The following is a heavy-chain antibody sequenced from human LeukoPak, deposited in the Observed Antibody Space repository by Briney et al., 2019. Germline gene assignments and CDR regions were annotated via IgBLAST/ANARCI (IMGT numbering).Heavy chain of an antibody. Sequence: EASVKVSCKASGGTFSSYAVSWVRQAPGQGLEWMGGIIPIFGTANYAQKFQGRVTITADKSTSTAYMELSSLRSEDTAVYHCAIDVGSGSYDWFDPWGQGTLVTVSS. V-gene: IGHV1-69*06. D-gene: IGHD3-10*01. CDR1: GGTFSSYA. J-gene: IGHJ5*02. CDR3: AIDVGSGSYDWFDP. CDR2: IIPIFGTA.